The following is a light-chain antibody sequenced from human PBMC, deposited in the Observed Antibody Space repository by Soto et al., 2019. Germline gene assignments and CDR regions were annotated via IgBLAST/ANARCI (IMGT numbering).Light chain of an antibody. CDR3: AAWDDSLSGLYV. CDR2: RNN. Sequence: QSVLTQPPSASVTPGQRVTISCSGSSSNIGSNYVYWYQQLPGTAPKLLIYRNNQRPTGVPDRFSGSKSGTSASLAISGLRSEDEADYYCAAWDDSLSGLYVFVTGTKVTVL. J-gene: IGLJ1*01. CDR1: SSNIGSNY. V-gene: IGLV1-47*01.